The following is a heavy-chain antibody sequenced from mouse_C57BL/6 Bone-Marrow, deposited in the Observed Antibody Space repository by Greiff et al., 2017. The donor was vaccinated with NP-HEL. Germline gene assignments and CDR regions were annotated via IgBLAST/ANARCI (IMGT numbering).Heavy chain of an antibody. Sequence: EVKLMESEGGLVQPGSSMKLSCTASGFTFSDYYMAWVRQVPEKGLEWVANINYDGSSTYYLDSLKSRFIISRDNAKNILYLQMSSLKSEDTATYYCARDCYGSSNYWYFDVWGTGTTVTVSS. CDR3: ARDCYGSSNYWYFDV. J-gene: IGHJ1*03. D-gene: IGHD1-1*01. CDR2: INYDGSST. CDR1: GFTFSDYY. V-gene: IGHV5-16*01.